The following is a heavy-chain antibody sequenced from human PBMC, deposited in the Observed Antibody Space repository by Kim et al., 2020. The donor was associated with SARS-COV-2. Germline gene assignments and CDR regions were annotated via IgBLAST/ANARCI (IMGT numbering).Heavy chain of an antibody. D-gene: IGHD3-22*01. Sequence: YNPSLKSRLTISVDTAKNQFALKLSSVTAADTAVYYCARDDDDSSGYFDYWGQGTLVTVSS. CDR3: ARDDDDSSGYFDY. V-gene: IGHV4-59*01. J-gene: IGHJ4*02.